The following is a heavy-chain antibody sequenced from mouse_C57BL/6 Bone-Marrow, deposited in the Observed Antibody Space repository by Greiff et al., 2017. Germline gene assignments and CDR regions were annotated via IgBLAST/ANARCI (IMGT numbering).Heavy chain of an antibody. J-gene: IGHJ4*01. D-gene: IGHD2-5*01. CDR3: ARYSNYGGYAMDY. Sequence: QVQLKESGPGLVAPSQSLSITCTVSGFSLTSYGVDWVRQSPGKGLEWLGVIWGVGSTNYNSALKSRLSISKDNSKSQVFLKMNSLQTDDTAMYYCARYSNYGGYAMDYWGQGTSVTVSS. CDR2: IWGVGST. V-gene: IGHV2-6*01. CDR1: GFSLTSYG.